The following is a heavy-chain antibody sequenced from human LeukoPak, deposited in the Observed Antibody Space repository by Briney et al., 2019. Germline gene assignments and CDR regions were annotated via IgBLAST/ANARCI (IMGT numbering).Heavy chain of an antibody. D-gene: IGHD3-22*01. J-gene: IGHJ4*02. CDR2: IYSGGST. V-gene: IGHV3-66*01. Sequence: GGSLRLSCAASEFSVGSNYMTWVRQAPGKGLEWVSLIYSGGSTYYADSVKGRFTISRDNSKNTLYLQMNSLGPEDTAMYYCATLYDSAGYYRTPNDSWGQGTLVTVSS. CDR3: ATLYDSAGYYRTPNDS. CDR1: EFSVGSNY.